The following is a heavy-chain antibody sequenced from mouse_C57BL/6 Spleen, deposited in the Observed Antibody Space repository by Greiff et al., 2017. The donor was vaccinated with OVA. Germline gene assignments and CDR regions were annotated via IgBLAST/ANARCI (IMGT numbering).Heavy chain of an antibody. CDR2: ISSGSSTI. D-gene: IGHD1-1*01. CDR3: ARRSITPVVAGDWHFDG. Sequence: EVQGVESGGGLVKPGGSLKLSCAASGFTFSDYGMHWVRQAPEKGLGWVAYISSGSSTIYYADTVKGRFTISRDNAKNTLFLQMTSLRSEDTAMYYCARRSITPVVAGDWHFDGWGTGTTVTVSS. V-gene: IGHV5-17*01. CDR1: GFTFSDYG. J-gene: IGHJ1*03.